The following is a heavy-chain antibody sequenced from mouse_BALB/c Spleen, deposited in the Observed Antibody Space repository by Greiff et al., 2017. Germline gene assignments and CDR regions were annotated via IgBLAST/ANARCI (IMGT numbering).Heavy chain of an antibody. Sequence: EVQLQESGPGLVKPSQSLSLTCSVTGYSITSGYYWNWIRQFPGNKLEWMGYISYDGSNNYNPSLKNRISITRDTSKNQFFLKLNSVTTEDTATYYCAREGYGDYDGYWGQGTTLTVSS. CDR2: ISYDGSN. V-gene: IGHV3-6*02. D-gene: IGHD2-4*01. CDR1: GYSITSGYY. CDR3: AREGYGDYDGY. J-gene: IGHJ2*01.